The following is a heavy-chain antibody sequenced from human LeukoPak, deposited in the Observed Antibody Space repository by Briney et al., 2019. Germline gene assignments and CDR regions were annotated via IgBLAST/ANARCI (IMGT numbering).Heavy chain of an antibody. CDR1: GGTCSSYA. CDR3: ATHQTGVYYDSSGYLVYYYYYMDV. CDR2: IIPIFGTG. D-gene: IGHD3-22*01. J-gene: IGHJ6*03. V-gene: IGHV1-69*06. Sequence: SVKVSCKASGGTCSSYAISWVRQAPGQGLEWRGGIIPIFGTGNHAQKFQGRVTVTADKSTSTAYMELSSLRSEDTAVYYCATHQTGVYYDSSGYLVYYYYYMDVWGKGTTVTVSS.